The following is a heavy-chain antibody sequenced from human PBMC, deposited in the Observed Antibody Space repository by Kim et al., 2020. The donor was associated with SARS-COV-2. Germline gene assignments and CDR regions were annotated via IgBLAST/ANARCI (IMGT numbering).Heavy chain of an antibody. J-gene: IGHJ5*02. D-gene: IGHD6-19*01. CDR1: GFTFSSYG. Sequence: GGSLRLSCAASGFTFSSYGMHWVRQAPGKGLEWVAVIWYDGSNKYYADSVKDRFTISRDNSKNTLYLQMNSLRAEDTAVYYCAKDIAVARDNWFDPWGQGNLVTVSS. CDR2: IWYDGSNK. V-gene: IGHV3-33*06. CDR3: AKDIAVARDNWFDP.